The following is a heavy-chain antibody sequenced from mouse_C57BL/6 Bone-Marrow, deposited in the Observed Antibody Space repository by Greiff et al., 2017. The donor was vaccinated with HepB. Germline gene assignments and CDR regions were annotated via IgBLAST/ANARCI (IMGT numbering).Heavy chain of an antibody. Sequence: VQLQQSGTVLARPGASVKMSCKTSGYTFTSYWMHWVKQRPGQGLEWIGAIYPGNSDTSYNQKFKGKAKLTAVTSARTAYMELSSLTNEDSAVYYCTRYYYGSSYAWFAYWGQGTLVTVSA. CDR1: GYTFTSYW. D-gene: IGHD1-1*01. J-gene: IGHJ3*01. CDR3: TRYYYGSSYAWFAY. V-gene: IGHV1-5*01. CDR2: IYPGNSDT.